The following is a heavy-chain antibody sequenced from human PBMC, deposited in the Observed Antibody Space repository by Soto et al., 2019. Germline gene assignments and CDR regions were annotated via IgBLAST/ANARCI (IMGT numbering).Heavy chain of an antibody. J-gene: IGHJ5*02. D-gene: IGHD3-10*01. CDR3: VEGFRFDP. Sequence: QVQLQQWGAGLLKPSETLSLTCAVYGGSFSGYYWSWIRQPPGKGLEWIGEINHSGSTNYNPSLKSRVTISVDTSKNQFSLKLSSVTAADTAVYYCVEGFRFDPWGQGTLVTVSS. CDR2: INHSGST. CDR1: GGSFSGYY. V-gene: IGHV4-34*01.